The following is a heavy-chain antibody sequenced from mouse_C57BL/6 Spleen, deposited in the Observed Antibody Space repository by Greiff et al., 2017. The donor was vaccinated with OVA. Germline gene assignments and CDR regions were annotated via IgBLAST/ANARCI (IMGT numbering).Heavy chain of an antibody. CDR3: ARKGAYYDYDVGYAMDY. V-gene: IGHV1-9*01. CDR2: ILPGSGST. J-gene: IGHJ4*01. CDR1: GYTFTGYW. D-gene: IGHD2-4*01. Sequence: VQLQQSGAELMKPGASVKLSCKATGYTFTGYWIEWVKQRPGHGLEWIGEILPGSGSTNYNEKFKGKATFTADKSSNTAYMQLSSLTTEDSAIYYCARKGAYYDYDVGYAMDYWGQGTSVTVSS.